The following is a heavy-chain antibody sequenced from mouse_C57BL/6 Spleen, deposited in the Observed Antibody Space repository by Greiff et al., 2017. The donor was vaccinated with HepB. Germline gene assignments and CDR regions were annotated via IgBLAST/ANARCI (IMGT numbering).Heavy chain of an antibody. J-gene: IGHJ2*01. CDR2: ISSGGSYT. CDR3: ARQYSTEYFDY. Sequence: EVQGVESGGDLVKPGGSLKLSCAASGFTFSSYGMSWVRQTPDKRLEWVATISSGGSYTYYPDSVKGRFTISRDNAKNTLYLQMSSLKSEDTAMYYCARQYSTEYFDYWGQGTTLTVSS. V-gene: IGHV5-6*01. CDR1: GFTFSSYG.